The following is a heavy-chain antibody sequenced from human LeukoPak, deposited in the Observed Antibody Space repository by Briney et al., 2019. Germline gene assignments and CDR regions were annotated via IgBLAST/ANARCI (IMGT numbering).Heavy chain of an antibody. CDR1: GGSISTSRYY. Sequence: SETLSLTCTVSGGSISTSRYYWGWIRQPPGKGLEWIGSIYYSGNTYYNPSLKSRVTISLDTSKNQFSLKLTSVTAADTAVYYCARELDYYDSSGYFHNWFDPWGQGTLVTVSS. V-gene: IGHV4-39*02. CDR2: IYYSGNT. J-gene: IGHJ5*02. D-gene: IGHD3-22*01. CDR3: ARELDYYDSSGYFHNWFDP.